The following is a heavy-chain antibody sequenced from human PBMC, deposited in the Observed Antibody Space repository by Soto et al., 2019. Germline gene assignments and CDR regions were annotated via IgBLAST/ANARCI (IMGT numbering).Heavy chain of an antibody. Sequence: GGSLRLSCPSSAFTSSSTTMSWVRQAPAKRLECVSAISGSGGSTYYADSVKGRFTISRDNSKNTLYLQMNSLRAEDTAVYYCAKRSAAPSATGPHHFDYWGQGTLVTGSS. CDR3: AKRSAAPSATGPHHFDY. CDR1: AFTSSSTT. J-gene: IGHJ4*02. CDR2: ISGSGGST. D-gene: IGHD1-1*01. V-gene: IGHV3-23*01.